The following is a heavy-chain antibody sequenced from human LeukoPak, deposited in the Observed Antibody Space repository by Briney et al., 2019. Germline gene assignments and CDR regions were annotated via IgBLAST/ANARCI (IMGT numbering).Heavy chain of an antibody. CDR2: INGGGYNT. CDR3: ARASGIYGSGWYFDY. D-gene: IGHD6-19*01. V-gene: IGHV3-23*01. CDR1: GFTFNNCV. Sequence: GGSLRLSCAASGFTFNNCVMSWVRQAPGKGLEWVSTINGGGYNTYYADPVKGRFTISRDNSKNTLSLQVNTLRAEDTAVYYCARASGIYGSGWYFDYWGQGTLVTVSS. J-gene: IGHJ4*02.